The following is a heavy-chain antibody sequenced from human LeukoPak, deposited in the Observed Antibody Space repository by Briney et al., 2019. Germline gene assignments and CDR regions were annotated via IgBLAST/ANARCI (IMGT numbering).Heavy chain of an antibody. CDR2: IWYGGSNK. V-gene: IGHV3-33*06. J-gene: IGHJ3*02. CDR3: AKLVDTAMVEDAFDI. CDR1: GFTFSSYG. Sequence: GGSLRLSCAASGFTFSSYGMHWVRQAPGKGLEWVAVIWYGGSNKYYADSVKGRFTISRDNSKNTLYLQMNSLRAEDTAVYYCAKLVDTAMVEDAFDIWGQGTMVTVSS. D-gene: IGHD5-18*01.